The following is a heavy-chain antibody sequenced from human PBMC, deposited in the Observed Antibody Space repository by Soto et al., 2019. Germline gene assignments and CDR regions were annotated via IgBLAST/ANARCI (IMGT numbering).Heavy chain of an antibody. CDR3: ASAYCSAGTCHPPGH. CDR1: GGSMNNYY. J-gene: IGHJ4*02. V-gene: IGHV4-59*08. Sequence: SETLSLTCTVSGGSMNNYYWSWIRQAPGKGLQYIGYISYMGTTNYNPSLKSRVTISVDTSKNQFSLKLTSVTAADTAVYFCASAYCSAGTCHPPGHWGQGALVTVSS. CDR2: ISYMGTT. D-gene: IGHD2-15*01.